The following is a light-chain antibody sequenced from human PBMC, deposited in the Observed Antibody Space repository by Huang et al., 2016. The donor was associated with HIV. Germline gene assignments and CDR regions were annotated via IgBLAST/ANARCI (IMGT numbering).Light chain of an antibody. CDR2: DAS. Sequence: EIVLTQSPATLSLSPGERATLSCRASQSVRSYLAWYQQKPGQAPRLLIYDASNRATGIPTRFSGSGSGTDFTLTISNLQSEDFAVYYCQQRSAWPHTFGGGTKVEI. CDR1: QSVRSY. V-gene: IGKV3-11*01. CDR3: QQRSAWPHT. J-gene: IGKJ4*01.